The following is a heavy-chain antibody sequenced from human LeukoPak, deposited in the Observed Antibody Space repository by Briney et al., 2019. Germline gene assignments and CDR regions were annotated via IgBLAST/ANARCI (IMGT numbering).Heavy chain of an antibody. J-gene: IGHJ4*02. CDR1: GFTFSSYW. CDR3: ARDSPERGYSYGPLDNYFDY. Sequence: GGSLRLSCAASGFTFSSYWMSWVRQAPGKGLEWVANIKQDGSEKYYVDSVKGRFTISRDNAENSLYLQMNFLRAKDTAVYYCARDSPERGYSYGPLDNYFDYWGQGTLVTVSS. V-gene: IGHV3-7*01. CDR2: IKQDGSEK. D-gene: IGHD5-18*01.